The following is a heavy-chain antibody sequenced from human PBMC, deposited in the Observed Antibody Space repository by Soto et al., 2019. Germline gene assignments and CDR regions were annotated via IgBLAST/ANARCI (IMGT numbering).Heavy chain of an antibody. CDR1: GFTFSSYA. J-gene: IGHJ4*02. CDR2: ISGSGGST. D-gene: IGHD6-13*01. V-gene: IGHV3-23*01. Sequence: LRLSCAASGFTFSSYAMSWVRQAPGKGLEWVSAISGSGGSTYYADSVKGRFTISRDNSKNTLYLQMNSLRAEDTAVYYCAKDRGYSSSWYDYWGQGTLVTVSS. CDR3: AKDRGYSSSWYDY.